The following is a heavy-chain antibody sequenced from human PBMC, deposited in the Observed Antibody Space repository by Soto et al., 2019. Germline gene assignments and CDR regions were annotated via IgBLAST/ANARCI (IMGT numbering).Heavy chain of an antibody. CDR2: ISSSGSTI. V-gene: IGHV3-11*01. CDR3: ARIKSSGRPRYGSKGAFDI. Sequence: GGSLRLSCAASGFTFSDYYMSWIRQAPGKGLEWVSYISSSGSTIYYADSVKGRFTISRDNAKNSLYLQMNSLRAEDTAVYYCARIKSSGRPRYGSKGAFDIWGQGTMVTVSS. D-gene: IGHD6-19*01. CDR1: GFTFSDYY. J-gene: IGHJ3*02.